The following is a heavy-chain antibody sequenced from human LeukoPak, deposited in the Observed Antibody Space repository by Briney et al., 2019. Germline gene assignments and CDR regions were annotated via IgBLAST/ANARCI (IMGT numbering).Heavy chain of an antibody. D-gene: IGHD3-10*01. CDR3: ARDEALWFGGLSYYYYGMDV. V-gene: IGHV3-7*04. CDR2: IKQDGSEK. J-gene: IGHJ6*02. CDR1: GFTFSSYW. Sequence: GGSLRLSCAASGFTFSSYWMSWVRQAPGKGLEWVANIKQDGSEKYYVDSVKGRFTISRDNAKNSLYLQMNSLRAEDTAVYYCARDEALWFGGLSYYYYGMDVWGQGTTVTVSS.